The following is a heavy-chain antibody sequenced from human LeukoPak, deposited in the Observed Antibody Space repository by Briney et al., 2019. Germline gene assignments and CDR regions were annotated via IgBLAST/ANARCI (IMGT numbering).Heavy chain of an antibody. J-gene: IGHJ2*01. V-gene: IGHV3-21*01. CDR3: ARDPETYWYFGL. CDR1: GFRFSSYR. Sequence: GGSLRLSCVGSGFRFSSYRMVWVRQTPGKGLEWVASISSTNKYMDTADSVNGRFTASRDNAENSVFLHMTGLRLNDTGVYYCARDPETYWYFGLWGRGSLVTVSS. CDR2: ISSTNKYM.